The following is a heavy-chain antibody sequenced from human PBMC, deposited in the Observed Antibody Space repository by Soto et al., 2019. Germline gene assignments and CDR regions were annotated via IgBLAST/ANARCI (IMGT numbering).Heavy chain of an antibody. CDR3: ARVFRGAIVVGSLVP. V-gene: IGHV1-18*01. CDR2: ISAYNGNT. CDR1: GYTFTSYG. D-gene: IGHD3-16*02. Sequence: ASVKVSCKASGYTFTSYGISWVRQAPGQGLEWMGWISAYNGNTNYAQKLQGRVTMTTETSTSTAYMELRSLSFDDTAVHHCARVFRGAIVVGSLVPWG. J-gene: IGHJ5*02.